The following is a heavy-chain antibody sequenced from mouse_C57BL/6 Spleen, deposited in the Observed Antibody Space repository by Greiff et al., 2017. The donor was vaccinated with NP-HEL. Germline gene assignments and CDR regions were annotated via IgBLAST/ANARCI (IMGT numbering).Heavy chain of an antibody. V-gene: IGHV1-64*01. D-gene: IGHD1-1*01. CDR1: GFTFTSYW. Sequence: VQLLQPGAELVKPGASVKLSCKASGFTFTSYWMHWVKQRPGQGLEWIGMIHPNGGSTNYNEKLKGKGTLTVDKSSSTDYMQLSNLTSEDSAVYYCARTDYDGSSYWYFDVWGTGTTVTVSS. J-gene: IGHJ1*03. CDR3: ARTDYDGSSYWYFDV. CDR2: IHPNGGST.